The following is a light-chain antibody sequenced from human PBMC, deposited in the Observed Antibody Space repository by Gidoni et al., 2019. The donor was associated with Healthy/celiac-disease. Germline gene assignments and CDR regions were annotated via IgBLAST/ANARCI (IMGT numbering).Light chain of an antibody. Sequence: SYALTQPHSVSMSPGQTASITRSGDTSGDKYACWYQQNTGQSPALLIYHDSKRPSGMPERFSGSNYGNTATLTISGTQAMDEADYYCYAWDSSTVVLGGGTKLTVL. J-gene: IGLJ2*01. CDR3: YAWDSSTVV. V-gene: IGLV3-1*01. CDR1: TSGDKY. CDR2: HDS.